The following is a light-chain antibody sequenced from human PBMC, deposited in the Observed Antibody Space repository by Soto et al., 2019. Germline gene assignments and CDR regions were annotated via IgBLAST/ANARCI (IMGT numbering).Light chain of an antibody. J-gene: IGKJ1*01. Sequence: EIPMTHSPSTPAASGGGKVTHTCRASQTISTWLAWYQQKPGKAPKLLIYDVSTLGSGVPSRFSGSGSGTDFTLTISSLQPDDSATYYCQQYNTFWTFGQGTKVDIK. CDR3: QQYNTFWT. V-gene: IGKV1-5*01. CDR2: DVS. CDR1: QTISTW.